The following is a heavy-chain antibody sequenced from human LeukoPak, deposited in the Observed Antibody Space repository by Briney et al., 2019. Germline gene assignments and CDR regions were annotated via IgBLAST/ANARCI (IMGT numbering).Heavy chain of an antibody. Sequence: PSETLSLTCTVSGGSISSYYWSWIRQPPGKGLEWIGYIYYSGSTNYNPSLKSRVTISVDTSKNQFSLKLSSVAAADTAVYYCARSYIRDDAFDIWGQGTMVTVSS. CDR1: GGSISSYY. CDR2: IYYSGST. CDR3: ARSYIRDDAFDI. V-gene: IGHV4-59*01. J-gene: IGHJ3*02. D-gene: IGHD3-10*01.